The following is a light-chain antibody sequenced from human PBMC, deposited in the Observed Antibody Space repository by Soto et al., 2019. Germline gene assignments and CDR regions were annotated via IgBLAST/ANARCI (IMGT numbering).Light chain of an antibody. CDR1: QSVSSSY. CDR2: GAS. J-gene: IGKJ2*01. V-gene: IGKV3-20*01. CDR3: QQYCSSPYT. Sequence: EIVLTQSPGTLSLSPGDRATLSCRASQSVSSSYLSWYQQKPGQAPWLLIYGASSRATGIPDRFSGSGSGTDFTLTISRLEPEDFAVYYCQQYCSSPYTFGQGTKLEIK.